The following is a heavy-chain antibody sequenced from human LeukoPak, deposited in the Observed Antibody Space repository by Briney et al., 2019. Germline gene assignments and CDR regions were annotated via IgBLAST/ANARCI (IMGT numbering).Heavy chain of an antibody. D-gene: IGHD4-17*01. CDR3: ARVPYGDYGKAIDY. V-gene: IGHV4-31*02. J-gene: IGHJ4*02. CDR2: IYYSGSA. Sequence: XXWIRQXXXXXXXXVGYIYYSGSAHYNPSLKSRVTISVDTSKNQFSLKLSSVTAADTAVYYCARVPYGDYGKAIDYWGQGTLVTVSS.